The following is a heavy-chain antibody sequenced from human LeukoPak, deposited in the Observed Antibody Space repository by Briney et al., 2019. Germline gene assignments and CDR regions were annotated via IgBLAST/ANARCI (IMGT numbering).Heavy chain of an antibody. Sequence: GASVKVSCKASGYSFTSFGISWVRQAPGQGLEWMGWISTSKGNTIYAQKFQDRVIMTRDTSTSIAYMELRRLRFDDTAVYYCARDKQYVFDVWGQGTRVTVSP. D-gene: IGHD6-19*01. CDR1: GYSFTSFG. CDR3: ARDKQYVFDV. J-gene: IGHJ3*01. CDR2: ISTSKGNT. V-gene: IGHV1-18*01.